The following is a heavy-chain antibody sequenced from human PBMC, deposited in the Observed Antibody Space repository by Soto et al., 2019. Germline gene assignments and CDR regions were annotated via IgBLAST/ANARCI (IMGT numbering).Heavy chain of an antibody. CDR3: AAPRDEYGSGVSWFTYGMDI. CDR1: GFTFSDFA. J-gene: IGHJ6*02. D-gene: IGHD3-10*01. V-gene: IGHV3-23*01. Sequence: GGSLRLSCLASGFTFSDFAMTWVRHVPGRGLVWVASLDVSGGSTYYAESVRGRFSISRDNSQNTLFVQMKSLTVDDSAIYYCAAPRDEYGSGVSWFTYGMDIWGQGTTVTVSS. CDR2: LDVSGGST.